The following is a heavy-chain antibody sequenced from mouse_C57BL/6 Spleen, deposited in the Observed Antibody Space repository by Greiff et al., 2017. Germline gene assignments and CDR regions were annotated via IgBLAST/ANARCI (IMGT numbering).Heavy chain of an antibody. Sequence: QVQLQQPGAELVRPGSSVMLSCKASGYTFTSYWMHWVSQRPIQGLERIGNIAPSDSETHSPQQFKDKATLTVDKSSSTAYMQLSSLTSEYSAVYYGARTDYGYAFYARDDLGQGTSGTVSS. CDR2: IAPSDSET. J-gene: IGHJ4*01. CDR1: GYTFTSYW. V-gene: IGHV1-52*01. CDR3: ARTDYGYAFYARDD. D-gene: IGHD2-2*01.